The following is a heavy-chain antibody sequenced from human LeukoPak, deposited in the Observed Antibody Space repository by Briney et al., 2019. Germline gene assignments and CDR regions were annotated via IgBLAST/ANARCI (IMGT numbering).Heavy chain of an antibody. J-gene: IGHJ3*02. Sequence: GGSLRLSCAASGFTFSSYSMNWVRQAPGKGLEWVSSISSSSSYIYYADSVKGRLTISRDNAKNSLYLQMNSLRAEDTAVYYCAREGLDTAMADDAFDIWGQGTMVTVSS. CDR1: GFTFSSYS. V-gene: IGHV3-21*01. CDR3: AREGLDTAMADDAFDI. D-gene: IGHD5-18*01. CDR2: ISSSSSYI.